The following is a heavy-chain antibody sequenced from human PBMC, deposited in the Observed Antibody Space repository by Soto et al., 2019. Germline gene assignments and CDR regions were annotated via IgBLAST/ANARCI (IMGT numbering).Heavy chain of an antibody. CDR1: GYTFTSYG. Sequence: ASVKVSCKASGYTFTSYGISWVRQAPGQGLEWMGWISAYNGNTNYAQKLQGRVTMTTDTSTSTAYMELRSLRSDDTAVYYCARGACGVVVPAAMVVDYYYGMDVWGQGTTVTVSS. V-gene: IGHV1-18*01. D-gene: IGHD2-2*01. CDR2: ISAYNGNT. J-gene: IGHJ6*02. CDR3: ARGACGVVVPAAMVVDYYYGMDV.